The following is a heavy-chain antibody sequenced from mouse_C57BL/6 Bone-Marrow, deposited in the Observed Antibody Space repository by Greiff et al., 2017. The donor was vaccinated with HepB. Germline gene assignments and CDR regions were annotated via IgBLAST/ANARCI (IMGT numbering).Heavy chain of an antibody. CDR2: INPNNGGT. D-gene: IGHD2-1*01. CDR1: GYTFTDYN. Sequence: VQLQQSGPELVKPGASVKIPCKASGYTFTDYNMDWVKQSHGKSLEWIGDINPNNGGTIYNQKFKGKATLTVDKSSSTAYMELRSLTSEDTAVYYCARRGGNYPYYAMDYWGQGTSVTVSS. V-gene: IGHV1-18*01. CDR3: ARRGGNYPYYAMDY. J-gene: IGHJ4*01.